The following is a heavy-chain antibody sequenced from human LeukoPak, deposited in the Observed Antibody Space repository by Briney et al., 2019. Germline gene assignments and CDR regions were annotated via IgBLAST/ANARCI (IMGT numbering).Heavy chain of an antibody. J-gene: IGHJ3*02. CDR2: VSTNGDVT. Sequence: PGGSLRLSCVASGLTFNSHSMSWVSQAPGMGLEWVSVVSTNGDVTFYADSVKGRFTISRDNAKNSLYLQMNSLRAEDTAVYYCARKIVGATTGNAFDIWGQGTMVTVSS. D-gene: IGHD1-26*01. V-gene: IGHV3-23*01. CDR1: GLTFNSHS. CDR3: ARKIVGATTGNAFDI.